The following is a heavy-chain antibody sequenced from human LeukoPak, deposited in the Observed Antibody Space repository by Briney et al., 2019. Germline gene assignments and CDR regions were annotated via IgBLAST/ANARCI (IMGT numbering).Heavy chain of an antibody. CDR3: ARGPPLDP. CDR2: ISYDGSNK. V-gene: IGHV3-30-3*01. Sequence: GRSLRLSCAASGFTFSSYAMHWVRQAPGKGLEWVAVISYDGSNKYYADSVKGRFTISRDNAKNSLYLQMNSLRAEDTAVYYCARGPPLDPWGQGALVTVSS. J-gene: IGHJ5*02. CDR1: GFTFSSYA.